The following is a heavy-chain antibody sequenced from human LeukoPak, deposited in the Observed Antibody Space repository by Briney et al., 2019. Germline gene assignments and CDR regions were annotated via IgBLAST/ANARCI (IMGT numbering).Heavy chain of an antibody. CDR3: AADRSHPRYSYGTHYYGMDV. J-gene: IGHJ6*04. D-gene: IGHD5-18*01. V-gene: IGHV1-58*01. CDR2: IVVGSGNT. CDR1: GFTFTSSA. Sequence: SVKVSCKASGFTFTSSAVQWVRQARGQRLEWIGWIVVGSGNTNYAQKFQERVTITRDMSTSTAYMELSSLRSEDTAVYYYAADRSHPRYSYGTHYYGMDVWGKGTTVTVSS.